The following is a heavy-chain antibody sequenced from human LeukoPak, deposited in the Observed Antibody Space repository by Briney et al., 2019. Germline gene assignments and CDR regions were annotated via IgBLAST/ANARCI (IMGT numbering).Heavy chain of an antibody. CDR1: GGSISSYY. D-gene: IGHD3-16*01. Sequence: PSETLSLTRTVSGGSISSYYRSWIRQPPGKGLEWIGYIYYSGSTNYNPSLKSRVTISVDTSKNQFSLKLSSVTAADTAVYYCARGIYAVENYYFDYWGQGTLVTVSS. J-gene: IGHJ4*02. CDR2: IYYSGST. CDR3: ARGIYAVENYYFDY. V-gene: IGHV4-59*01.